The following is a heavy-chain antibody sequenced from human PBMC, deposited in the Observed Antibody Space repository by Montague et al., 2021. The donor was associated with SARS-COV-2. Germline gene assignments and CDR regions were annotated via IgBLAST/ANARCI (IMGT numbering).Heavy chain of an antibody. CDR2: ITHSGST. CDR3: ARVRYSSNWYGTKYYFDY. Sequence: SETLSLTCAVYGGSFSGYYWSWIRQPPGKGLEWIGEITHSGSTNYNPSLKSRVTISLDTSTNQFSLKLSSVTAADTAVYYCARVRYSSNWYGTKYYFDYWGQGTLVTVSS. D-gene: IGHD6-13*01. V-gene: IGHV4-34*01. CDR1: GGSFSGYY. J-gene: IGHJ4*02.